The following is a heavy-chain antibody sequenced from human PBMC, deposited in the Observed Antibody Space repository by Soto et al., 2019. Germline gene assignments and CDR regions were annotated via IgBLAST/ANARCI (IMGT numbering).Heavy chain of an antibody. CDR2: VFYTGSY. V-gene: IGHV4-59*01. J-gene: IGHJ4*02. CDR3: AKGAGDYATPFDY. CDR1: GASINRYY. Sequence: PSETLYLTCSFSGASINRYYWSCLRQSPGKGLEWIGYVFYTGSYNYSPSLKSRVTMSVDTSKNQFSLRLTSVTAADTAMYYCAKGAGDYATPFDYWGQGTLVTVSS. D-gene: IGHD4-17*01.